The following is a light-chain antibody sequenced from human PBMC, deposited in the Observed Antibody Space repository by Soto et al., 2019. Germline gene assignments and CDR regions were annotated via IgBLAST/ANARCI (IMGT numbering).Light chain of an antibody. CDR2: DVS. CDR3: CSYAGNYAYV. V-gene: IGLV2-11*01. Sequence: QSALTQPRSVSGSPGQSVTISCTGTSSDVGGYNYVSWYQHHPGKAPKLMIYDVSKWPSGVPDRFSGSKSGNTASLTISGLQAEDEADYYCCSYAGNYAYVFGTGTQLPVL. J-gene: IGLJ1*01. CDR1: SSDVGGYNY.